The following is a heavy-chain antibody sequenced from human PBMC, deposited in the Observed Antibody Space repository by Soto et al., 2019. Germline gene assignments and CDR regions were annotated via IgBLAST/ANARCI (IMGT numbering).Heavy chain of an antibody. D-gene: IGHD4-17*01. J-gene: IGHJ4*02. V-gene: IGHV4-30-2*01. Sequence: PSETVSLTCAASGGSISSGGYSWSWIRQPPGKGLEWIGYIYHSGSTYYNPSLKSRVTISVDRSKNQFSLKLSSVTAADTAVYYCASRATVTTQDYWGPGTLVPVSS. CDR2: IYHSGST. CDR1: GGSISSGGYS. CDR3: ASRATVTTQDY.